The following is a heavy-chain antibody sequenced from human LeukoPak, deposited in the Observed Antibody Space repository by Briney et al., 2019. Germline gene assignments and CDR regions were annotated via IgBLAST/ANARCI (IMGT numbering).Heavy chain of an antibody. Sequence: GGSLRLSCAASGFIFSNYGMHWVRQAPGKGLEWVAVISYDGGNKYYADSVKGRFTISRDNSKNTLYLQMNSLRTEDTAVYYCAKDRSYRRVGATLDWGQGTLVTVCS. J-gene: IGHJ4*02. D-gene: IGHD1-26*01. CDR1: GFIFSNYG. CDR2: ISYDGGNK. CDR3: AKDRSYRRVGATLD. V-gene: IGHV3-30*18.